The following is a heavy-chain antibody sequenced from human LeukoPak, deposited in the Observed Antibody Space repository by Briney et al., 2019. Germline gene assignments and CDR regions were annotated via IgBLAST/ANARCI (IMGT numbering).Heavy chain of an antibody. V-gene: IGHV1-18*01. J-gene: IGHJ4*02. CDR3: ARSSGYSYGYDPFDY. CDR1: GYTFTSYG. CDR2: ISAYNGNT. D-gene: IGHD5-18*01. Sequence: ASVNVSCKASGYTFTSYGISWVRQAPGQGLEWMGWISAYNGNTNYAQKLQGRVTMTTDTSTSTAYMELRSLRSDDTAVYYCARSSGYSYGYDPFDYWGQGTLVTVSS.